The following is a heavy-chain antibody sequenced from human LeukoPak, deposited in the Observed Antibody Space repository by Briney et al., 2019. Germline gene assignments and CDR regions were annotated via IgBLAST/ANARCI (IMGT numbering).Heavy chain of an antibody. CDR3: AKDTGGAFDI. CDR1: GFTFSSYS. V-gene: IGHV3-23*01. D-gene: IGHD7-27*01. J-gene: IGHJ3*02. CDR2: ISGSGGST. Sequence: GGSLRLSCAASGFTFSSYSMNWVRQAPGKGLEWVSAISGSGGSTYYADSVKGRFTISRDNSKNTLYLQMNSLRAEDTAVYYCAKDTGGAFDIWGQGTMVTVSS.